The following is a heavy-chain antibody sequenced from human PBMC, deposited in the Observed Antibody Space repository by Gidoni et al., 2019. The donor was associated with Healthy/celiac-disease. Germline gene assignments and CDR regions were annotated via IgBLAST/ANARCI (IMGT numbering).Heavy chain of an antibody. J-gene: IGHJ6*02. CDR2: NKHSGST. CDR3: ARVGLRYFDHRNPHNYYYGMDV. D-gene: IGHD3-9*01. CDR1: GGSFSGYY. Sequence: QVQLQQWGAGLLKPSETLSLTCAVYGGSFSGYYWTCIRQPPGKGLQWIGENKHSGSTNYNPSLKSRVTISVDTSKNQFSLKLSSVTAADTAVYYCARVGLRYFDHRNPHNYYYGMDVWGQGTTVTVSS. V-gene: IGHV4-34*01.